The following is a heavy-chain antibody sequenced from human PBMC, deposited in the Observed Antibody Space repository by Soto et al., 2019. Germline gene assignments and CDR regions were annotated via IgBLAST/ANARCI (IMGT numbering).Heavy chain of an antibody. V-gene: IGHV1-18*01. J-gene: IGHJ5*02. CDR2: ISAYNGNT. D-gene: IGHD2-21*02. CDR1: GYTFTSYG. CDR3: ASAPGDQHSTNNWFDP. Sequence: ASVTVSCTASGYTFTSYGISWVRQAPGQGLEWMGWISAYNGNTNYAQKLQGRVTMTTDTSTSTAYMELRSLRSDDTAVYYCASAPGDQHSTNNWFDPWGQGTLVTVSS.